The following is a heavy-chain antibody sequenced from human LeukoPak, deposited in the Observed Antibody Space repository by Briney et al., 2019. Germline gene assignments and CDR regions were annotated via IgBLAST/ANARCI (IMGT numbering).Heavy chain of an antibody. CDR1: GFTFRSYS. CDR2: ISSSSKYI. V-gene: IGHV3-21*01. D-gene: IGHD2-2*01. J-gene: IGHJ4*02. Sequence: GGSLRLSCADSGFTFRSYSMNWVRQAPGKGLEWVSSISSSSKYIYYADSVKGRFTISRDNAKNSLYLQMNSLRAEDTATYYCARGLVPAAVGFDYWGQGTLVTASS. CDR3: ARGLVPAAVGFDY.